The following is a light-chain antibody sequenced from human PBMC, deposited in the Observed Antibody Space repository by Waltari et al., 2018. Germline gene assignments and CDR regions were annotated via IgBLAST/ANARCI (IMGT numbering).Light chain of an antibody. CDR1: SLRYYY. J-gene: IGLJ1*01. CDR3: NSRDSRGHPLV. CDR2: GKN. V-gene: IGLV3-19*01. Sequence: SSELTQDPVVSVALGQTVRITCQGDSLRYYYANWYHQNPGQATVLVMYGKNNRPSGFPYRFSGSYSGATASLIITGAQAEDEGDYYCNSRDSRGHPLVFGTGTKVTVL.